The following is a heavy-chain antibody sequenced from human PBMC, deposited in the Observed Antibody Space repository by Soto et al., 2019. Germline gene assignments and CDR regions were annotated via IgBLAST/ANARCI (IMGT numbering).Heavy chain of an antibody. CDR3: ARQLVLVGGMDV. CDR2: ISYDGSNK. D-gene: IGHD6-13*01. J-gene: IGHJ6*02. CDR1: GFTFSSYA. V-gene: IGHV3-30-3*01. Sequence: QVQLVESGGGVVQPGRSLRLSCAASGFTFSSYAMHWVRQAPGKGLEWVAVISYDGSNKYYADSVKGRFTISRDNSKNTLYLQMNSLRAEDTAVYYCARQLVLVGGMDVWGQGTTVTVSS.